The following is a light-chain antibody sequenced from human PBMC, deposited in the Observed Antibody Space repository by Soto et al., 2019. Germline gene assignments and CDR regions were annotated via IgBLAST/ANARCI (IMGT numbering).Light chain of an antibody. CDR3: QQYDTHSS. CDR2: KAS. J-gene: IGKJ1*01. Sequence: DIQMTHSPSTLSASVGDRVTITCRASQSISSWLAWYQQKPGKAPKLLIYKASSLESGVPSRFSGSGSGTEFTLTISSMQPDDFTTYYCQQYDTHSSFGQGTKVEIK. CDR1: QSISSW. V-gene: IGKV1-5*03.